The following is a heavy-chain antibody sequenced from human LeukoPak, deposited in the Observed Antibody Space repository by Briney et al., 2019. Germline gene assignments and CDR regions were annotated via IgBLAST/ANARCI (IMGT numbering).Heavy chain of an antibody. CDR3: ARWGVVPAAAVHYGMDV. D-gene: IGHD2-2*01. V-gene: IGHV3-9*01. CDR2: ISWNSGSI. CDR1: GFTFDDYA. Sequence: GGSLRLSCAASGFTFDDYAMHWVRQAPGKGLEWVSGISWNSGSIGYADSVKGRFTISRDNAKNSLYLQMNSLRAEDTAVYYCARWGVVPAAAVHYGMDVWGQGTTVTVSS. J-gene: IGHJ6*02.